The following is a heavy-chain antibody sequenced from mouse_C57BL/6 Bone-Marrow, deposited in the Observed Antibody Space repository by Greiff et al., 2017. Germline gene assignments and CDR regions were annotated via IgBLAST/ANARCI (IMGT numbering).Heavy chain of an antibody. CDR3: ARSYYYGFAY. Sequence: VQLQQPGAELVRPGTSVKLSCKASGYTFTSYWMHWVKQRPGQGLEWIGVIDPSDSYTNYNQKFKGKATLTVDTSSSTAYMQLSSLTSEDSAVYYCARSYYYGFAYWGQGTLVTVSA. D-gene: IGHD1-1*01. V-gene: IGHV1-59*01. J-gene: IGHJ3*01. CDR1: GYTFTSYW. CDR2: IDPSDSYT.